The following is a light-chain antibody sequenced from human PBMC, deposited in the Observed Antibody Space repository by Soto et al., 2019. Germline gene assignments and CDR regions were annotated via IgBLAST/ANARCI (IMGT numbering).Light chain of an antibody. CDR1: QSVRSY. CDR2: GTS. Sequence: VMTQSPATLSVSPGERATLSCRASQSVRSYLAWYQQKPGQAPRLLIYGTSSRDSGIPDRFSGSGSGTDFTLTINRLEPEDFAVYYCQQFGSSSWTFGQGTKVDIK. J-gene: IGKJ1*01. CDR3: QQFGSSSWT. V-gene: IGKV3-20*01.